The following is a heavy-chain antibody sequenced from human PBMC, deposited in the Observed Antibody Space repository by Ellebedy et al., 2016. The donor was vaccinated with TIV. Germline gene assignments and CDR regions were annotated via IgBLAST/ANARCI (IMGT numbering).Heavy chain of an antibody. CDR2: INHSGIT. Sequence: GSLRLXCAVYGGSFSDYYWSWIRQPPGKGLEWIGEINHSGITNYNPSLKSRVTISVDTSKNQFSLKLSSVTAADTAVYYCARVRFNYYYYYYMDVWGKGTMVTVSS. CDR3: ARVRFNYYYYYYMDV. D-gene: IGHD3-3*01. V-gene: IGHV4-34*01. CDR1: GGSFSDYY. J-gene: IGHJ6*03.